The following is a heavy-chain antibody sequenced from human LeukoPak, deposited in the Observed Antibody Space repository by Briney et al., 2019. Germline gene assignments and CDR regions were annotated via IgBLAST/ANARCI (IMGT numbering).Heavy chain of an antibody. Sequence: GSLRLSCSASGFTFTNYAMHWVRQAPGKGLEWIGYIYYSGSTNYNPSLKSRVTMSIDTSKNQFSLNLNSVTAADTAVYYCALDSSGWSDDSFDIWGHGTMVTVSS. CDR1: GFTFTNYA. CDR2: IYYSGST. V-gene: IGHV4-59*01. CDR3: ALDSSGWSDDSFDI. J-gene: IGHJ3*02. D-gene: IGHD6-13*01.